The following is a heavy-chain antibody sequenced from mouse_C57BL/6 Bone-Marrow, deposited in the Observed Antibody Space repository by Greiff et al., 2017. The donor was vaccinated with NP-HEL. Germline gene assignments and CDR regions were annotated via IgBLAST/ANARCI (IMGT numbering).Heavy chain of an antibody. V-gene: IGHV5-12*01. Sequence: EVQVVESGGGLVQPGGSLKLSCAASGFTFSDYYMYWVRQTPEKRLEWVAYISNGGGSTYYPDTVKGRFTISRDNAKNTLYLQMSRLKSEDTAMYYCARRDDYLDYWGQGTTLTVSS. CDR1: GFTFSDYY. CDR2: ISNGGGST. J-gene: IGHJ2*01. CDR3: ARRDDYLDY. D-gene: IGHD2-3*01.